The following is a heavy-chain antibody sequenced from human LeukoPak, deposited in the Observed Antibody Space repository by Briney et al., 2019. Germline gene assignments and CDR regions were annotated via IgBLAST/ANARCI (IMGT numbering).Heavy chain of an antibody. CDR3: ARDFGLLWFDY. CDR1: GGSLSSGTYY. Sequence: SETLSLTCTVSGGSLSSGTYYWGWIRQPPGKGLEWIGSKFYSGNTYYNPSLKSRVTISVDTSKIQFSLKLSSVTSADTAVYYYARDFGLLWFDYWGQGTLVTVSS. J-gene: IGHJ5*01. V-gene: IGHV4-39*07. CDR2: KFYSGNT. D-gene: IGHD3-10*01.